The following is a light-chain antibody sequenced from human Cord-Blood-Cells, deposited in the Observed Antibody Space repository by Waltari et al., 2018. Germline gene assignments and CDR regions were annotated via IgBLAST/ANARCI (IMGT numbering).Light chain of an antibody. Sequence: DIQMTQSPSSLSASVGYRVTITCLASQSISSYLNWYQQKPGKAPNLLIYAASSLQSGVPSRFSGSGSGTDFTLTISSLQPEDFATYYCQQSYSTPYTFGQGTKLEIK. CDR2: AAS. V-gene: IGKV1-39*01. CDR1: QSISSY. J-gene: IGKJ2*01. CDR3: QQSYSTPYT.